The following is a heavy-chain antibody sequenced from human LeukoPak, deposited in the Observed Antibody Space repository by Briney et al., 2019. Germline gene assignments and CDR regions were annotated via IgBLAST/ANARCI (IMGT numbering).Heavy chain of an antibody. D-gene: IGHD3-22*01. J-gene: IGHJ4*02. CDR3: ARDKNYYDSSRYSHPLDY. Sequence: GGSLRLSCAASGFNFNTYWMSWVRQAPGKGLEWVANIKQDGSEKYYVDSVKGRFTISRDNAKNLLYLQMNSLRAEDTAVYYCARDKNYYDSSRYSHPLDYWGQGTLVTVSS. CDR1: GFNFNTYW. V-gene: IGHV3-7*01. CDR2: IKQDGSEK.